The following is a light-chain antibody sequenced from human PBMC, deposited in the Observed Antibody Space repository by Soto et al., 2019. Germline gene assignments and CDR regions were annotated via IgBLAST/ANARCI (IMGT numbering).Light chain of an antibody. J-gene: IGLJ2*01. CDR1: SSDVGAYDL. CDR3: CSYAGNRIFI. Sequence: QSALTRPASVSGSPGQSITISCIGTSSDVGAYDLVSWYQQHPGTAPRLIIYENIRRPSGIAGRFSGSKSGNTASLTISGLRPEDEANYHCCSYAGNRIFIFGGGTKLTVL. CDR2: ENI. V-gene: IGLV2-23*01.